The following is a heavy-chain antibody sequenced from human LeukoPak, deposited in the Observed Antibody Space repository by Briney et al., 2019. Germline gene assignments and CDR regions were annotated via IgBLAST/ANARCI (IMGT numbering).Heavy chain of an antibody. CDR1: GGSFSGYY. CDR3: ARDAVLPDAFDI. V-gene: IGHV4-34*01. CDR2: INHSGST. Sequence: SETLSLTCAVYGGSFSGYYWSWIRQPPGKGLEWIGEINHSGSTNYNPSLKSRVTISVDTSKNQFSLKLSSVTAADTAVYYCARDAVLPDAFDIWGQGTMVTVSS. J-gene: IGHJ3*02. D-gene: IGHD2-2*01.